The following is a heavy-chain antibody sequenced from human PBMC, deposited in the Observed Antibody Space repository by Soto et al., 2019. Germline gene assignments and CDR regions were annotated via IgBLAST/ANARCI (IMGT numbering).Heavy chain of an antibody. CDR1: GFTFSSYS. Sequence: GGSLRLSCAASGFTFSSYSMNWVRQAPGKGLEWVSSISSSSSYIYYADSVKGRLTISRDNAKNSLYLQMNSLRAEDTAVYYCASPGYSSSWYYFDYWGQGTLVTVSS. J-gene: IGHJ4*02. D-gene: IGHD6-13*01. CDR2: ISSSSSYI. V-gene: IGHV3-21*01. CDR3: ASPGYSSSWYYFDY.